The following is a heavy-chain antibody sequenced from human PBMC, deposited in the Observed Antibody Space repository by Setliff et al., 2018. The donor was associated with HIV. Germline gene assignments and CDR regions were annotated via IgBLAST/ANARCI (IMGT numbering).Heavy chain of an antibody. CDR2: SRNKANSYIT. D-gene: IGHD4-4*01. CDR3: AKTQTVITVYGPFDS. J-gene: IGHJ4*02. V-gene: IGHV3-72*01. Sequence: GGSLRLSCAASGFTLSDYYMDWVRQAPGKGLEWVGRSRNKANSYITEYAASVQGRFTISRDDSKDSLFLQMNNLRAEDTAMYYCAKTQTVITVYGPFDSWGQGTPVTVSS. CDR1: GFTLSDYY.